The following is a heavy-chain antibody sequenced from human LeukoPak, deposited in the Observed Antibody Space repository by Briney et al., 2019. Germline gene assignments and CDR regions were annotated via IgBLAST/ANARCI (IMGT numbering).Heavy chain of an antibody. D-gene: IGHD6-19*01. CDR1: GFTFADYA. V-gene: IGHV3-23*01. CDR3: AKEQWLEIYYQYYYMDV. CDR2: ITGNDGST. J-gene: IGHJ6*03. Sequence: PGGSLRLSCAASGFTFADYAMSWVRQSPGKGLEWVSTITGNDGSTYYADSVKGRFTISRDNSKNTVYLQMNSLRAEDTALYYCAKEQWLEIYYQYYYMDVWGKGTTVTVSS.